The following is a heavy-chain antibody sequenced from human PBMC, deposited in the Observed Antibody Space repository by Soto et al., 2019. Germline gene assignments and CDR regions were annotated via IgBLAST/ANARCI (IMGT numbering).Heavy chain of an antibody. D-gene: IGHD4-17*01. CDR2: IGGTGNNI. Sequence: PGGSLRLSCAASGFTFGNYAMSWVRQAPGKGLQWVSAIGGTGNNIYYADSVKGRFIISRDKSKNTLYLQMNSLRVEDTALYYCAGDWNGDKYFDYWHRGTLVTVSS. V-gene: IGHV3-23*01. J-gene: IGHJ4*02. CDR1: GFTFGNYA. CDR3: AGDWNGDKYFDY.